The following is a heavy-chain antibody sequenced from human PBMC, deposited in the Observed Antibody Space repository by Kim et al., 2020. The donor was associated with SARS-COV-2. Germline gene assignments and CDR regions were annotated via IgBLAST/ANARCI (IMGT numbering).Heavy chain of an antibody. CDR2: INPSGGST. CDR3: ARGYSNYDSYYYYGMDV. CDR1: GYTFTSYY. V-gene: IGHV1-46*01. Sequence: ASVKVSCKASGYTFTSYYMHWVRQAPGQGLEWMGIINPSGGSTSYAQKFQGRVTMTRDTSTSTVYMELSSLRSEDTAVYYCARGYSNYDSYYYYGMDVWGQGTTVTVSS. D-gene: IGHD4-4*01. J-gene: IGHJ6*02.